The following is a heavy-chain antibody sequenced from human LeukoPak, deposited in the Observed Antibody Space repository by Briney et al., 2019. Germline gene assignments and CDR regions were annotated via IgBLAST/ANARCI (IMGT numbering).Heavy chain of an antibody. V-gene: IGHV1-69*04. J-gene: IGHJ6*02. CDR2: IIPILGIA. CDR3: ARTYSSGSANYYYYYGMDV. CDR1: GGTFSSYA. Sequence: ASVKVSCKASGGTFSSYAISWVRQAPGQGLEWMGRIIPILGIANYAQKFQGRVTITADKSTSTAYMELSSLRSEDTAVYYCARTYSSGSANYYYYYGMDVWGQGTTVTVSS. D-gene: IGHD6-19*01.